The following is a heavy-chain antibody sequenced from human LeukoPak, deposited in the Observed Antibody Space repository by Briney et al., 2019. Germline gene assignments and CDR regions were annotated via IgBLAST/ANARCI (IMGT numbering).Heavy chain of an antibody. CDR3: ARDEVYGEQYYFDY. CDR1: GFTFSTYT. Sequence: GGSLRLSCAASGFTFSTYTMNWVRQAPGKGLEWVSSISSSSTYIYYADSVKGRFTVSRDNAKNSLYLQMNSLRAEDTAVYYCARDEVYGEQYYFDYWGQGTLVTVSS. D-gene: IGHD4/OR15-4a*01. J-gene: IGHJ4*02. CDR2: ISSSSTYI. V-gene: IGHV3-21*01.